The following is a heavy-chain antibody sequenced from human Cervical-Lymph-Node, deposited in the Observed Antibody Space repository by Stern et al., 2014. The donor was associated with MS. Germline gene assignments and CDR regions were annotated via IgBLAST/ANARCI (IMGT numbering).Heavy chain of an antibody. D-gene: IGHD3-10*01. V-gene: IGHV3-7*01. J-gene: IGHJ6*02. Sequence: EVQLVESGGGLVQPGGSLRLSCAGSGFTFSTYWMTWVRQAPGKGLEWVATIKPDGSDTYYVDSVKGRFTISRDNAKNSLFLQMNSLRAEDTALYYCARDDYYGSGRIDYYYYGMDVWGHGTTVAVSS. CDR1: GFTFSTYW. CDR3: ARDDYYGSGRIDYYYYGMDV. CDR2: IKPDGSDT.